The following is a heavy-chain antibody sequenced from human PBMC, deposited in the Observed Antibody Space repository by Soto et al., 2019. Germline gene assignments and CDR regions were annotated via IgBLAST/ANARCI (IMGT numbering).Heavy chain of an antibody. J-gene: IGHJ5*02. CDR3: ATDVFSGKLWFGELPNNWFDP. CDR2: FDPEDGET. D-gene: IGHD3-10*01. CDR1: GYTLTELS. Sequence: ASVTVSCKVSGYTLTELSMHWVRQAPGKGLEWMGGFDPEDGETIYAQKFQGRVTMTEDTSTDTAYMELSSLRSEDTAVYYCATDVFSGKLWFGELPNNWFDPWGQGTLVTVSS. V-gene: IGHV1-24*01.